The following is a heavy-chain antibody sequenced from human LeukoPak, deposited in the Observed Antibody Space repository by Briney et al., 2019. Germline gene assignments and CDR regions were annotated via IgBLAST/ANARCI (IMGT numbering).Heavy chain of an antibody. CDR3: ARVMYSSSWYYFDY. D-gene: IGHD6-13*01. CDR2: IYHSGST. J-gene: IGHJ4*02. Sequence: SETLSLTCTVSGGSISSGGYYWSWIRQPPGKGLEWIGYIYHSGSTYYNPSLKSRVTISVDRSKNQFFLKLSSVTAADTAVYYCARVMYSSSWYYFDYWGQGTLVTVSS. CDR1: GGSISSGGYY. V-gene: IGHV4-30-2*01.